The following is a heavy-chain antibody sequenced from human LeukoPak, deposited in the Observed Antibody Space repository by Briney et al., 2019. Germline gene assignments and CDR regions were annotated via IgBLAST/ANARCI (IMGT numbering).Heavy chain of an antibody. Sequence: GASVKVSCKASGGTFSSYSINWVRQAPGQGPEWMGRIIPIFGTANYAQKFQGRVTITTDESTSTAYMELSSLRSEDTAAYYCARDRGSGWLPYYFDYWGQGTLVTVSS. D-gene: IGHD6-19*01. CDR2: IIPIFGTA. CDR3: ARDRGSGWLPYYFDY. V-gene: IGHV1-69*05. J-gene: IGHJ4*02. CDR1: GGTFSSYS.